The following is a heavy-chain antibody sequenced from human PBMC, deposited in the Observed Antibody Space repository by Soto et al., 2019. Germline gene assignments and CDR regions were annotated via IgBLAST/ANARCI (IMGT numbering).Heavy chain of an antibody. V-gene: IGHV3-30*18. CDR2: ISYDGSNK. CDR1: GFTFSSYG. J-gene: IGHJ6*02. Sequence: PGGSLRLSCAASGFTFSSYGMHWVRQAPGKGLEWVAVISYDGSNKYYADSVKGRFTISRDNSKNTLYLQMNSLRAEDTAVYYCVKDRHGGYDYVWGSYGGMDVWGQGTTVTVSS. CDR3: VKDRHGGYDYVWGSYGGMDV. D-gene: IGHD3-16*01.